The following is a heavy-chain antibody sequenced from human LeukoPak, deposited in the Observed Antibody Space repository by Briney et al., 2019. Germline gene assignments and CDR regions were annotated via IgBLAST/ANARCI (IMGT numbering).Heavy chain of an antibody. V-gene: IGHV3-21*01. J-gene: IGHJ5*02. D-gene: IGHD3-10*01. CDR1: GFTFSSYS. CDR3: ARDFKVRGQTVNWFDP. CDR2: ISSSSSYI. Sequence: GGSLRLSCAASGFTFSSYSMDWVRQAPGKGLEWVSSISSSSSYIYYADSVKGRFTISRDNAKNSLYLQMNSLRAEDTAVYYCARDFKVRGQTVNWFDPWGQGTLVTVSS.